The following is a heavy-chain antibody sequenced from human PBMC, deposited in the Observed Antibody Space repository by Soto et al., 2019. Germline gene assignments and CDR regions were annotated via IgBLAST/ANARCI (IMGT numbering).Heavy chain of an antibody. CDR2: INPNSGGT. J-gene: IGHJ6*02. Sequence: QVQLVQSGAEVKKPGASVKVSCKASGYTFTGYYMHWVRQAPGQGLEWMGWINPNSGGTNYAQKFQGWVTMTRDTSISTAYMELSRLRSDDTAVYYCARGGVGATHYYGMDVWGQETTVTVSS. D-gene: IGHD1-26*01. CDR1: GYTFTGYY. CDR3: ARGGVGATHYYGMDV. V-gene: IGHV1-2*04.